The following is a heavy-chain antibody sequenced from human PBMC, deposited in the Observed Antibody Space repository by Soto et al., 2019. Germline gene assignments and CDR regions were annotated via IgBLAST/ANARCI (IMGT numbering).Heavy chain of an antibody. J-gene: IGHJ4*02. D-gene: IGHD2-15*01. CDR3: SRGGSSGLAY. Sequence: EVQLVESWGGLIQPGGSLRLSCAASGFALSSYWMNWVRQSPGKGLVWVSHINNDGRTTNYANSVKGRFTISRDIAKNSLFLQLNSLRAEDTGIYYCSRGGSSGLAYWGQGTLVTASS. CDR1: GFALSSYW. V-gene: IGHV3-74*01. CDR2: INNDGRTT.